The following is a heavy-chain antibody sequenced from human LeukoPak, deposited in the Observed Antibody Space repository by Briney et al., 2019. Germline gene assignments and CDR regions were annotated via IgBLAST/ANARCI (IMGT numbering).Heavy chain of an antibody. D-gene: IGHD5-12*01. CDR3: AREEGAYDSDGTDV. V-gene: IGHV3-72*01. J-gene: IGHJ6*02. CDR2: SRNKADSYTI. Sequence: GGSLRLSCVASGFIFSDHYMDWVRQAPGKGLEWVGRSRNKADSYTIEYAASVKGRFTISRDDLKNSLFLQMNSLKTEDTAVYYCAREEGAYDSDGTDVWGQGTTVTVSS. CDR1: GFIFSDHY.